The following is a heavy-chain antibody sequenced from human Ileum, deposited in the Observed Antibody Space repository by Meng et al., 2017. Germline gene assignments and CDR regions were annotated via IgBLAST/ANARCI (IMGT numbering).Heavy chain of an antibody. CDR3: AKWARGTYYLKAFDI. D-gene: IGHD1-26*01. V-gene: IGHV3-23*01. J-gene: IGHJ3*02. Sequence: GGSLRLSCAASGFTFSSFAMSWVRQAPGKGLEWVSSISGSGGDTYHADSVKGRFTISRDNSKNTLYLQMNSLRAEDTAVYYCAKWARGTYYLKAFDIWGRGTLVTVSS. CDR1: GFTFSSFA. CDR2: ISGSGGDT.